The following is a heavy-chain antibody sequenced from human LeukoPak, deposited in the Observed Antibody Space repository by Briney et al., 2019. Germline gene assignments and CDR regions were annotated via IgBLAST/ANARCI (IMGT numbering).Heavy chain of an antibody. CDR1: GGTFSSYA. V-gene: IGHV1-69*05. J-gene: IGHJ4*02. CDR2: IIPIFGTA. CDR3: ARDRYSSSWYYLDY. Sequence: GASVKVSCKASGGTFSSYAISWVRQAPGQGLEWMGGIIPIFGTANYAQKFQGRVTITTDESTSTAYMELNSLRSEDTAVYYCARDRYSSSWYYLDYWGQGTLVTVSS. D-gene: IGHD6-13*01.